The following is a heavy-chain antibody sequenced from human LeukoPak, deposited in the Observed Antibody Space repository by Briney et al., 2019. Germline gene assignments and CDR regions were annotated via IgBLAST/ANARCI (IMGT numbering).Heavy chain of an antibody. V-gene: IGHV1-46*01. CDR2: INPSGGST. CDR3: ARVASTTRRHDAFDI. CDR1: GYTFTSYY. J-gene: IGHJ3*02. Sequence: GASVKVSCKASGYTFTSYYMHWVRQAPGQGLEWMGIINPSGGSTSYAQKLQGRVTMTRDTSISTAYMELSRLRSDDTAVYYCARVASTTRRHDAFDIWGQGTMVTVSS. D-gene: IGHD1-1*01.